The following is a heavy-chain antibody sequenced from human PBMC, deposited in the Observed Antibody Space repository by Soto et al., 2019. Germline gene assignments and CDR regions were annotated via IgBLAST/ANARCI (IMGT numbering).Heavy chain of an antibody. CDR3: ASDAPPADS. CDR2: IRAYNGNT. Sequence: QVQLVQSGAEVKKPGASVKVSCKASGYTFTSYGISWVRQAPGQGLEWMGWIRAYNGNTNYAQKPQGRVTMTTATSTSTASMELRSLRSDATAVYSCASDAPPADSWGQGTLVTVSS. J-gene: IGHJ4*02. CDR1: GYTFTSYG. V-gene: IGHV1-18*01.